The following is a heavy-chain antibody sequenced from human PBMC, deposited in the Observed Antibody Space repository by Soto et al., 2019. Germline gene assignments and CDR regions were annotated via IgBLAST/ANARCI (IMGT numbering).Heavy chain of an antibody. V-gene: IGHV1-18*01. CDR1: GYTFTSYG. D-gene: IGHD3-3*01. CDR3: ARDPVTVHYDFWSAVGAFEI. J-gene: IGHJ3*02. CDR2: ISAYNGNT. Sequence: ASVKVSCKASGYTFTSYGISWVRQAPGQGLEWMGWISAYNGNTNHAQKLQGRVTMTTDTSTSTAYMELRSLRSDDTAVYYCARDPVTVHYDFWSAVGAFEIWGKGTMVTVAS.